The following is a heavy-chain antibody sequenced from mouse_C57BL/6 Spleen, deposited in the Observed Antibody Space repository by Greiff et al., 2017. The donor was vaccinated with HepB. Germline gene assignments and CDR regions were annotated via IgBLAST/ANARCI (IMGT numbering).Heavy chain of an antibody. Sequence: VQLMESGAELVRPGTSVKVSCKASGYAFTNYLIEWVKQRPGQGLEWIGVINPGSGGTNYNEKFKGKATLTADKSSSTAYMQLSSLTSEDSAVYFCARDYYGSGGYFDVWGTGTTVTVSS. V-gene: IGHV1-54*01. CDR3: ARDYYGSGGYFDV. J-gene: IGHJ1*03. D-gene: IGHD1-1*01. CDR1: GYAFTNYL. CDR2: INPGSGGT.